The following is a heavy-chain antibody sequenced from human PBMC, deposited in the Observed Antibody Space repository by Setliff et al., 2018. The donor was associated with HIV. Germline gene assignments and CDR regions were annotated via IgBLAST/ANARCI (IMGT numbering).Heavy chain of an antibody. D-gene: IGHD5-12*01. CDR1: GGSISTYY. J-gene: IGHJ4*02. CDR3: VGGLRSRSQGHFDY. V-gene: IGHV4-4*07. Sequence: PSETLSLTCTVSGGSISTYYLTWIRQPAGKGLGWIGRIFASGSTNYNPSLKSRVTMSVDTSKNQFSLRRSSVTAADTAVYYCVGGLRSRSQGHFDYWGQGTLVTVS. CDR2: IFASGST.